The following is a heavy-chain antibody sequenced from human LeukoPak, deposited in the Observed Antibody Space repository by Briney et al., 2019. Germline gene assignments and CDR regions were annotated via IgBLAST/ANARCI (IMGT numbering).Heavy chain of an antibody. CDR1: GFTFSDYY. J-gene: IGHJ4*02. CDR3: ARDQSIAVAGSIDPYFDY. V-gene: IGHV3-11*01. CDR2: ISSSGSTI. D-gene: IGHD6-19*01. Sequence: GGSLRLSCAASGFTFSDYYMSWIRQAPGKGLEWVSYISSSGSTIYYADSVKGRFTISRDNAKNSLYLQMNSLRAEDTAVYYCARDQSIAVAGSIDPYFDYWGQGTLVTVSS.